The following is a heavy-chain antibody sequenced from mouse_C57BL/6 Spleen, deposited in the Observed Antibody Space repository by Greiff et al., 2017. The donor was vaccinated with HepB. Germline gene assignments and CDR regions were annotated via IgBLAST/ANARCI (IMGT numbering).Heavy chain of an antibody. CDR3: ATIYYYGSSYVGDY. CDR2: ISYDGSN. Sequence: VQLKESGPGLVKPSQSLSLTCSVTGYSITSGYYWNWIRQFPGNKLEWMGYISYDGSNNYNPSLKNRISITRDTSKNQFFLKLNSVTTEDTATYYCATIYYYGSSYVGDYWGQGTTLTVSS. V-gene: IGHV3-6*01. D-gene: IGHD1-1*01. CDR1: GYSITSGYY. J-gene: IGHJ2*01.